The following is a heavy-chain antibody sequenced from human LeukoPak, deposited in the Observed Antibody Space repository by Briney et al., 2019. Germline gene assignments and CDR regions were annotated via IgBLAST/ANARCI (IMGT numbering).Heavy chain of an antibody. CDR3: ARESSYSNSFDS. J-gene: IGHJ4*02. Sequence: PGGSLRLSCAASGFTFSSYAMHWVRQAPGKGLEWVAIISYDGSNKYYADSVQGRFTISRDNSKNTLYLQMNSLRAEDTAVYYCARESSYSNSFDSWGQGTLVSVSS. D-gene: IGHD4-11*01. V-gene: IGHV3-30-3*01. CDR2: ISYDGSNK. CDR1: GFTFSSYA.